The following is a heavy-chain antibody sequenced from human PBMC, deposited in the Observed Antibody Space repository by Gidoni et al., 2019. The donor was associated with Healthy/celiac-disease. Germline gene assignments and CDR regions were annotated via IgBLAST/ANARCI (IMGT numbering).Heavy chain of an antibody. J-gene: IGHJ4*02. V-gene: IGHV1-3*01. D-gene: IGHD2-15*01. CDR2: INAGNGNT. Sequence: GWINAGNGNTKYSQKFQGRVTITRDTSASTAYMELSSLRSEDTAVYYCARSFVVAARPLFDYWGQGTLVTVSS. CDR3: ARSFVVAARPLFDY.